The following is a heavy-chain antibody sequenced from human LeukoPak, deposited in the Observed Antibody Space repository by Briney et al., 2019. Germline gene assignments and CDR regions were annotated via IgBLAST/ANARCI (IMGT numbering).Heavy chain of an antibody. J-gene: IGHJ5*02. CDR2: ISSSSSYI. Sequence: KPGGSLRLSCAASGFTFSSYSMNWVRQAPGKGLEWVSSISSSSSYIYYADSVKGRFTISRDNAKNSLYLQMNSLRAEDTALYHCARDCCSSTSSTYNWLDPWGQGTLVTVSS. V-gene: IGHV3-21*04. CDR1: GFTFSSYS. D-gene: IGHD2-2*01. CDR3: ARDCCSSTSSTYNWLDP.